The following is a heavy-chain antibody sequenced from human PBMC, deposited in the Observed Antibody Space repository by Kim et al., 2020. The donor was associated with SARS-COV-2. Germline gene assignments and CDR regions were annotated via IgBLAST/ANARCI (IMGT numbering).Heavy chain of an antibody. J-gene: IGHJ4*02. V-gene: IGHV3-30*18. Sequence: GGSLRLSCAASGFTFSSYGMHWVRQAPGKGLEWVAVISYDGSNKYYADSVKGRFTISRDNSKNTLYLQMNSLRAEDTAVYYCAKNSLAVAGSDYWGQGTLVTVSS. CDR3: AKNSLAVAGSDY. D-gene: IGHD6-19*01. CDR2: ISYDGSNK. CDR1: GFTFSSYG.